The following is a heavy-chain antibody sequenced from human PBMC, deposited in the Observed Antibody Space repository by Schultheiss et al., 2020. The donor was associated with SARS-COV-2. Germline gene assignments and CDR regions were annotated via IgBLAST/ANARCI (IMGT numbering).Heavy chain of an antibody. V-gene: IGHV3-11*06. CDR3: ARDPYGDPGYFDY. CDR2: ISSSSSYT. D-gene: IGHD4-17*01. J-gene: IGHJ4*02. Sequence: GGSLRLSCTASGFTFSDYYMSWIRQTPGKGLEWVSYISSSSSYTNYADSVKGRFTISRDNAKNSLYLQMNSLRAEDTAVYYCARDPYGDPGYFDYWGQGTLVTVSS. CDR1: GFTFSDYY.